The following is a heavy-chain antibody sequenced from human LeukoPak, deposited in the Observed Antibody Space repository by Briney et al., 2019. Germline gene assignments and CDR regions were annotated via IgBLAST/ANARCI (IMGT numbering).Heavy chain of an antibody. CDR3: ARDATMVRDLVLANWFDP. V-gene: IGHV4-4*07. J-gene: IGHJ5*02. Sequence: SETLSLTCAVYGGSFSGYYWSWIRQPAGKGLEWIGRIYTSGSTNYNPSLKSRVTMSVDTSKNQFSLKLSSVTAADTAVYYCARDATMVRDLVLANWFDPWGQGTLVTVSS. CDR2: IYTSGST. D-gene: IGHD3-10*01. CDR1: GGSFSGYY.